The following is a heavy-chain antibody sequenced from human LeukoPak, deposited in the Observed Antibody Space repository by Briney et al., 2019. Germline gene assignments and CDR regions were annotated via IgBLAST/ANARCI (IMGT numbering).Heavy chain of an antibody. D-gene: IGHD3-10*01. CDR3: TRRELLSTPDAFDI. CDR2: IYSGGNT. Sequence: PSDTLCPTRTVSGGSISTSRYYWGWVRPPPGKGLGWIGSIYSGGNTYFNSPLKIRVTISVDTFKNQFSLEVGSVTAAYTAVYYCTRRELLSTPDAFDIWGQGTMVTVYS. CDR1: GGSISTSRYY. V-gene: IGHV4-39*01. J-gene: IGHJ3*02.